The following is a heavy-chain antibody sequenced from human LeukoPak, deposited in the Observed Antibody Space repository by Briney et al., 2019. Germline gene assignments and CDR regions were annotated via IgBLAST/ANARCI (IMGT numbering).Heavy chain of an antibody. CDR1: DGSISSYY. J-gene: IGHJ5*02. Sequence: PSETLSLTCSVSDGSISSYYWSWLRQPAGKGLEWIGRIYTSGSTNYNPSLKSRVTMSVDTSKNQFSLKLSSVTAADTAVYYCARDRVTMVRGVIEHNWFDPWGQGTLVTVSS. CDR3: ARDRVTMVRGVIEHNWFDP. CDR2: IYTSGST. V-gene: IGHV4-4*07. D-gene: IGHD3-10*01.